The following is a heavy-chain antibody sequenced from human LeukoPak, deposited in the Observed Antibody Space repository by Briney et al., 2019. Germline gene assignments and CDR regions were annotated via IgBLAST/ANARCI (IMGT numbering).Heavy chain of an antibody. CDR1: GFTFDDYA. D-gene: IGHD3-22*01. Sequence: GSSLRLSCAASGFTFDDYAMHWVRQAPGKGLEWVSGINWNSGSIGYADSVKGRFTISRDNAKNSLYLQMNSLRTEDTALYYCAKANYHYYYDSSGYPDYWGQGTLVTVSS. CDR3: AKANYHYYYDSSGYPDY. V-gene: IGHV3-9*01. CDR2: INWNSGSI. J-gene: IGHJ4*02.